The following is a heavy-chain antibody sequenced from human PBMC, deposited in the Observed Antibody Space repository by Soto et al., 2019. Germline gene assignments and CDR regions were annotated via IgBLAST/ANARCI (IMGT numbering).Heavy chain of an antibody. CDR1: GGTFSSYA. J-gene: IGHJ4*02. V-gene: IGHV1-69*13. Sequence: SVKVSCKASGGTFSSYAISWVRQAPGQGLEWMGGIIPIFGTANYAQKFQGRVTITADESTSAAYMELSSLRSEDTAVYYCAREYCSGGSCYSDYWGQGTLVTVSS. CDR3: AREYCSGGSCYSDY. CDR2: IIPIFGTA. D-gene: IGHD2-15*01.